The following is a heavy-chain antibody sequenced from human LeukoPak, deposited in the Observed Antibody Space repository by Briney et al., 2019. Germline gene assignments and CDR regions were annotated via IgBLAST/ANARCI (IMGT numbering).Heavy chain of an antibody. J-gene: IGHJ4*02. CDR3: ARRTLLWFGDSELDS. D-gene: IGHD3-10*01. V-gene: IGHV4-34*01. Sequence: SETLSLTCAVYGGSFSGYYWSWIRQPPGKGLEWIGEIDHSGNTNYNPSLKSRVIISVDTSKNQFSLILSSVTAADTAVFYCARRTLLWFGDSELDSWGQGTLVTVSS. CDR2: IDHSGNT. CDR1: GGSFSGYY.